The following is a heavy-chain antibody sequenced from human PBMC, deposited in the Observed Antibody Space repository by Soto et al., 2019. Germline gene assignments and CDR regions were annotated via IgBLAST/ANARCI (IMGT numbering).Heavy chain of an antibody. V-gene: IGHV1-18*01. J-gene: IGHJ4*02. CDR3: VRDTYYYHSSGPAPFEY. CDR2: ISGYNGNT. D-gene: IGHD3-22*01. Sequence: QIQLVQSGTEVKRSGASVKVSCKPSGYSFTTYGLSWVRQAPGRGLEWVGWISGYNGNTNYAQKFQGTVILTTDTHTTTGYMEIKSLSSDDTAVYYCVRDTYYYHSSGPAPFEYWGQGTQVTVSS. CDR1: GYSFTTYG.